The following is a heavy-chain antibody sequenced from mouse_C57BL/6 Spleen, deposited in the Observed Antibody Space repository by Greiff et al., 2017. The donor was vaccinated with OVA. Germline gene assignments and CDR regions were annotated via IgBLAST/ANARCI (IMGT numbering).Heavy chain of an antibody. V-gene: IGHV1-85*01. J-gene: IGHJ4*01. Sequence: VQLQQSGPELVKPGASVKLSCKASGYTFTSYDINWVKQRPGQGLEWIGWIYPRDGSTKYNEKFKGKATLTVDTSSSTAYMELHSLTSEDSAVYFCARGSNSYYYAMDYWGQGTSVTVSS. D-gene: IGHD2-5*01. CDR2: IYPRDGST. CDR3: ARGSNSYYYAMDY. CDR1: GYTFTSYD.